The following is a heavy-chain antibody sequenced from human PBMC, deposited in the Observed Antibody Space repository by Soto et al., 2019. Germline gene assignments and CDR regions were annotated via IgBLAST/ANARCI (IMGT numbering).Heavy chain of an antibody. CDR2: ISPSGGNT. CDR3: ARDGLQYGPDGYAHDY. J-gene: IGHJ4*02. D-gene: IGHD3-10*01. CDR1: GYTFTNYY. V-gene: IGHV1-46*01. Sequence: GASVKVSCKASGYTFTNYYIHWVRQAPGQGLEWMGVISPSGGNTKFAQNLQGRVAMTTDTSTSTAYMELRSLRSDDTAVYYCARDGLQYGPDGYAHDYWGQGTLVTVSS.